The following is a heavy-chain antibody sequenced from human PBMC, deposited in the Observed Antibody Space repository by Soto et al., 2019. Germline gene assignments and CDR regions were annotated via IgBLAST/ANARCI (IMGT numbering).Heavy chain of an antibody. CDR1: GFSLGTYGVG. V-gene: IGHV2-5*02. Sequence: QITLNESGPTLVKPTQTLTLTCTFSGFSLGTYGVGVGWIRQPPGKALEWLALIYWDDDKRYSPSLKSRLTITNDTPKSQVFLTLTNMDPVDTATYSCAHRGGGIVDWYFDLWGRGTPVIVSS. CDR3: AHRGGGIVDWYFDL. D-gene: IGHD1-26*01. J-gene: IGHJ2*01. CDR2: IYWDDDK.